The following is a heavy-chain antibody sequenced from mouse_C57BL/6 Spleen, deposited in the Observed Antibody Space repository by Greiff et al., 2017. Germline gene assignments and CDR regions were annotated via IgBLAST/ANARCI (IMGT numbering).Heavy chain of an antibody. CDR1: GFTFSDYY. D-gene: IGHD1-2*01. CDR2: INYDGSST. CDR3: SRDPIKGRGAMDY. Sequence: EVKLVESEGGLVQPGSSMKLSCTASGFTFSDYYMAWVRQVPEKGLEWVAIINYDGSSTYYLDSLKSRFIISRDNAPNILYLQMSSLKSEDTATYYCSRDPIKGRGAMDYWGQGTSVTVSS. J-gene: IGHJ4*01. V-gene: IGHV5-16*01.